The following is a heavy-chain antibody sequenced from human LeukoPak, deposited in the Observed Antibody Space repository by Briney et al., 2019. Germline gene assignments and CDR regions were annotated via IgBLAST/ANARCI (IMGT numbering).Heavy chain of an antibody. D-gene: IGHD6-13*01. CDR2: IHYSDSA. CDR3: ARRRAAAGPFDY. J-gene: IGHJ4*02. CDR1: GGSISNSGYY. Sequence: KPSEPLSLTCAVSGGSISNSGYYRAWIRQPPGKGLEYIGNIHYSDSALYNPSLQSRATILVDTSKNQFSLKLSSVTAADTAVYYCARRRAAAGPFDYWGQGTLVTVSS. V-gene: IGHV4-39*01.